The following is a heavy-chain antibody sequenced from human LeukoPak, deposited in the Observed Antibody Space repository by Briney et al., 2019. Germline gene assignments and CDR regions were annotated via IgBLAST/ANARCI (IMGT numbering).Heavy chain of an antibody. CDR3: ARRIYDYVWGSYHPFDY. J-gene: IGHJ4*02. V-gene: IGHV4-59*05. CDR1: GGSISSYY. D-gene: IGHD3-16*02. CDR2: IYYSGST. Sequence: SETLSLTCTVSGGSISSYYWSWIRQPPGKGLEWIGSIYYSGSTYYNPSLKSRVTISVDTSKNQFSLKLSSVTAADTAVYYCARRIYDYVWGSYHPFDYWGQGTLVTVSS.